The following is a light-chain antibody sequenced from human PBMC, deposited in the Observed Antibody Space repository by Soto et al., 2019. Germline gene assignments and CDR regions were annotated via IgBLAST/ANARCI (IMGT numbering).Light chain of an antibody. Sequence: QSVLTQPPSVSAAPGQKVTISCSGSSSNIGSNYVSWYQHLPGPGPRLIMYDNNKRPAGIPYRFSGSRSGTAATLGITGLQAGDEADYYCGGWDSSLSAVVFGGGTKLTVL. CDR2: DNN. J-gene: IGLJ3*02. V-gene: IGLV1-51*01. CDR3: GGWDSSLSAVV. CDR1: SSNIGSNY.